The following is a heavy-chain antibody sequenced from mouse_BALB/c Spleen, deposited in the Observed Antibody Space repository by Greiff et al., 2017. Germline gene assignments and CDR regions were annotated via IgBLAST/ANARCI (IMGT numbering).Heavy chain of an antibody. CDR2: IWAGGST. CDR3: ARHRYGDAMDY. CDR1: GFSLTSYG. V-gene: IGHV2-9*02. Sequence: VKVVESGPGLVAPSQSLSITCTVSGFSLTSYGVHWVRQPPGKGLEWLGVIWAGGSTNYNSALMSRLSISKDNSKSQVFLKMNSLQTDDTAMYYCARHRYGDAMDYWGQGTSVTVSS. D-gene: IGHD2-14*01. J-gene: IGHJ4*01.